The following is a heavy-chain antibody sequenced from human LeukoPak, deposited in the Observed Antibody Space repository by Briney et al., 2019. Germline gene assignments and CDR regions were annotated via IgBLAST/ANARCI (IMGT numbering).Heavy chain of an antibody. V-gene: IGHV3-74*03. Sequence: GGSLRLSCAASGFTFSSYWMHWVRQAPGKGLVWVSRINSDGSRTTYADSVKGRFTISRDNAKNTLYLQMNSLRAEDTAVYYCARRAMTERGHSYGLDYWGQGTLVTVSS. J-gene: IGHJ4*02. D-gene: IGHD5-18*01. CDR1: GFTFSSYW. CDR3: ARRAMTERGHSYGLDY. CDR2: INSDGSRT.